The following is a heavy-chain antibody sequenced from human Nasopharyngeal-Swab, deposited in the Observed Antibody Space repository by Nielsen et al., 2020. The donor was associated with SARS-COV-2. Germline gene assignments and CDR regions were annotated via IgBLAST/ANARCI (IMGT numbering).Heavy chain of an antibody. CDR3: ARDDVHCSSTSCYRAPLNY. V-gene: IGHV4-30-4*01. D-gene: IGHD2-2*01. Sequence: WIRQAPGKGLEWIGYIYYSGSTYYNPSLKSRVTISVDTSKNQFSLKLSSVTAADTAVYYCARDDVHCSSTSCYRAPLNYWGQGTLVTVSS. J-gene: IGHJ4*02. CDR2: IYYSGST.